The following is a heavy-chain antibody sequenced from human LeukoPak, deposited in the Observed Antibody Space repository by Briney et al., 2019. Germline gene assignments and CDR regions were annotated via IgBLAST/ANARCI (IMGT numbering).Heavy chain of an antibody. CDR1: GGSISSYY. CDR2: IYYSGGT. J-gene: IGHJ4*02. CDR3: ARVGSGSFDY. Sequence: SETLSLTCTVSGGSISSYYWSWIRQPAGKGLEWIGYIYYSGGTNYNPSLKSRITTSLDTSKNQFSLRLSSVTAADTAVYYCARVGSGSFDYWGQGTLVTVSS. D-gene: IGHD1-1*01. V-gene: IGHV4-59*01.